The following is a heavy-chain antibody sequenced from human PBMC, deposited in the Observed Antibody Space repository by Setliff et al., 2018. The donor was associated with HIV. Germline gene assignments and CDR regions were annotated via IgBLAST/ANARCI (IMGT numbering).Heavy chain of an antibody. J-gene: IGHJ5*02. CDR1: GYTFTSYG. Sequence: ASVKVSCKASGYTFTSYGINWVRQATGQGLEWMGWMNPNSGNTGYAQKFQGRVTMTRNTSISTAYMELSSLRSEDTAVYYCARGRYNFWSGYRWFDPWGQGTLVTVSS. D-gene: IGHD3-3*01. V-gene: IGHV1-8*02. CDR3: ARGRYNFWSGYRWFDP. CDR2: MNPNSGNT.